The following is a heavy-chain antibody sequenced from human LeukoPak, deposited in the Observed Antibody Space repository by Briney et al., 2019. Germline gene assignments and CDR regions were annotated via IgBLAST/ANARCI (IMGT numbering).Heavy chain of an antibody. D-gene: IGHD6-13*01. CDR1: GFTFSNAW. CDR3: TTGASRYSSSWYHPDY. J-gene: IGHJ4*02. V-gene: IGHV3-15*01. CDR2: IKSKTDGGTT. Sequence: GGSLRLSCTASGFTFSNAWMSWVRQAPGKGLEWVGRIKSKTDGGTTDYAAPVKGRFTISRDDSKNTLYLQMNSLKTEDTAVYYCTTGASRYSSSWYHPDYWGQGTLVTVSS.